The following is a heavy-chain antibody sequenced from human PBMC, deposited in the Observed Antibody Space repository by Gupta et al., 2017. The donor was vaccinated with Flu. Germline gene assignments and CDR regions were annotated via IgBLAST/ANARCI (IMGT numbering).Heavy chain of an antibody. CDR2: INHSGST. CDR1: GGSFSGYY. Sequence: QVQLQQWGAGLLKPSETLSLTCAVYGGSFSGYYWSWIRQPPGKGLEWIGEINHSGSTNYNPSLKSRVTISVDTSKNQSSLKLSSVTAADTAVYYCASSYWRYSSHYVYGIDVWGQGTTVTVSS. CDR3: ASSYWRYSSHYVYGIDV. J-gene: IGHJ6*02. V-gene: IGHV4-34*01. D-gene: IGHD6-13*01.